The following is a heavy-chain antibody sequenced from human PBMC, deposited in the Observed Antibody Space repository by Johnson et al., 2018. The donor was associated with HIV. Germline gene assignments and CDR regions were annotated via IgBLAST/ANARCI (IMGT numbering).Heavy chain of an antibody. J-gene: IGHJ3*02. CDR2: IWYDGSNR. V-gene: IGHV3-33*06. Sequence: QVQLVESGGGVVQSGRSLRLSCAASGFTLSNYGMHWVRQAPGKGLEWVALIWYDGSNRNYADSVKGRFTISRDNSKNMLYLEVNSLRAEDTAVYYCAKESGYGSSSSCYGDAFDIWGQGTMVTVSS. CDR3: AKESGYGSSSSCYGDAFDI. CDR1: GFTLSNYG. D-gene: IGHD2-2*01.